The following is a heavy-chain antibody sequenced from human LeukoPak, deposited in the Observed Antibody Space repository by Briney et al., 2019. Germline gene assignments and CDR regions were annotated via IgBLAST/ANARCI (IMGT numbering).Heavy chain of an antibody. CDR2: ISGSGGST. CDR3: AKDSRWPYGGFDY. CDR1: GFTSSSYA. Sequence: GGSLRLSCAASGFTSSSYAMSWVRQAPGKGLEWVSAISGSGGSTYYADSVKGRFTISRDNSKNTLYLQMNSLRAEDTAVYYCAKDSRWPYGGFDYWGQGTLVTVSS. D-gene: IGHD4-17*01. J-gene: IGHJ4*02. V-gene: IGHV3-23*01.